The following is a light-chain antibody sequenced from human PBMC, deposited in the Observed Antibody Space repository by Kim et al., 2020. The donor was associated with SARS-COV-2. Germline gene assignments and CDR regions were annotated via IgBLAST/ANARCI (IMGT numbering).Light chain of an antibody. CDR3: QQYNNWPPQYT. Sequence: EIVMTQSPATLSMSPGERATLSCRASQSISSNLAWYQQKRGQAPRLLIYGASNRATGIPARFSGSGSGTEFTLTVSSLQSEDFAVYYCQQYNNWPPQYTFGQGTKLEI. CDR2: GAS. J-gene: IGKJ2*01. CDR1: QSISSN. V-gene: IGKV3D-15*01.